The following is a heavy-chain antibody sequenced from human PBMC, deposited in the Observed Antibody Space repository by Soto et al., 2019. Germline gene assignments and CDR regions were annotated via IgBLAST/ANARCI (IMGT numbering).Heavy chain of an antibody. J-gene: IGHJ3*02. D-gene: IGHD6-19*01. CDR2: ISAYNGNT. V-gene: IGHV1-18*01. Sequence: ASVKVTCKASGYTFTSNGSSWVRQAPGQGLEWMGWISAYNGNTNYAQKLQGRVTMTTDTSTSTAYMELRSLRSDDTAVYYCARGYSSGWYRDAFDIWGQGTMVTVSS. CDR3: ARGYSSGWYRDAFDI. CDR1: GYTFTSNG.